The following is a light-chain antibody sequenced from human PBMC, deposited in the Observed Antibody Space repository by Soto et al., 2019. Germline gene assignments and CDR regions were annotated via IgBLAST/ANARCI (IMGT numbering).Light chain of an antibody. J-gene: IGKJ1*01. Sequence: DIQMTQSPSSLSASVGDRVTITCRANQTISSYLNWYRQTPGKAPKLLIYAASRLQSGVPSRFSGSGSGTDFTLTISSRQPEDCATYSCQQSYSTPGSFGQGTKVEIK. CDR2: AAS. V-gene: IGKV1-39*01. CDR3: QQSYSTPGS. CDR1: QTISSY.